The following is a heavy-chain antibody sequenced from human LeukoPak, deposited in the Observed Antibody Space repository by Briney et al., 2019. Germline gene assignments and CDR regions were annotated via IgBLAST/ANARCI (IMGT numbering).Heavy chain of an antibody. Sequence: GGSLRLSCAASGVTFSSYDMNWVRQAPGKGLEWVSYISGSGTTTYYADSVKGRFTISRDYSKNSLYLQMNSLRAEDTAVYYCASQLVSGAYTFDIWGQGTMVTVSS. CDR2: ISGSGTTT. V-gene: IGHV3-48*03. CDR1: GVTFSSYD. CDR3: ASQLVSGAYTFDI. D-gene: IGHD3-16*01. J-gene: IGHJ3*02.